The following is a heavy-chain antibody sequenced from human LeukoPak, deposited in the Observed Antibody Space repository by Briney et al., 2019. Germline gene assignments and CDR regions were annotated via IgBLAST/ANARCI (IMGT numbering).Heavy chain of an antibody. CDR1: GGSFSGYY. CDR2: INHSGST. J-gene: IGHJ6*02. V-gene: IGHV4-34*01. Sequence: SETLSLTCAVYGGSFSGYYWSWIRQPPGKGLEWIGEINHSGSTNYNPSLKSRVTISVDTSKNQFSLKLSSVTAADTAVYYCATLAVAGTVVDYYCYGMDVWGQGTTVTVSS. D-gene: IGHD6-19*01. CDR3: ATLAVAGTVVDYYCYGMDV.